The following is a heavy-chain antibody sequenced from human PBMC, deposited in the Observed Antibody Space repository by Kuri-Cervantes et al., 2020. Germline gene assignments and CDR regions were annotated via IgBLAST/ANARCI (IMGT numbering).Heavy chain of an antibody. J-gene: IGHJ5*02. Sequence: GGSLRLSCAASGFTFSSYWMSWVRQAPGKGLEWVANTKQDGSEKYYVDSVKGRFTISRDNAKNSLYLQMNSLRAEDTAVYYCAREQGYCSSTSCYDWFDPWGQGTLVTVSS. D-gene: IGHD2-2*01. V-gene: IGHV3-7*01. CDR1: GFTFSSYW. CDR2: TKQDGSEK. CDR3: AREQGYCSSTSCYDWFDP.